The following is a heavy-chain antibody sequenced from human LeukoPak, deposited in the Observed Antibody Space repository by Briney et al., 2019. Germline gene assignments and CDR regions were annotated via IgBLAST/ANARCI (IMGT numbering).Heavy chain of an antibody. Sequence: GESLKISCKGSGYSFSSYWISWVRQMPGKGLEWMGIIQPGDSDSRYSPPFQGQVTISADKSINTAYLQWSSLKASDTAMYYCARLGEVGMDYWGQGTLVTVYS. J-gene: IGHJ4*02. D-gene: IGHD1-14*01. CDR2: IQPGDSDS. V-gene: IGHV5-51*01. CDR1: GYSFSSYW. CDR3: ARLGEVGMDY.